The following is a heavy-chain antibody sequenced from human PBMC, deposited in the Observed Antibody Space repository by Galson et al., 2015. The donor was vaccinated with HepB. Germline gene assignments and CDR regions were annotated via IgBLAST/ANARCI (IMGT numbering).Heavy chain of an antibody. V-gene: IGHV5-10-1*01. Sequence: QSGAEVKKPGESLRISCKGSGYSFTSYWISWVRQMPGKGLEWMGRIDPSDSYTNYSPSFQGHVTISADKSISTAYLQWSSLKASDTAMYYCATRLPLDTERVDAFDIWGQGTMVTVSS. D-gene: IGHD5-18*01. CDR1: GYSFTSYW. J-gene: IGHJ3*02. CDR2: IDPSDSYT. CDR3: ATRLPLDTERVDAFDI.